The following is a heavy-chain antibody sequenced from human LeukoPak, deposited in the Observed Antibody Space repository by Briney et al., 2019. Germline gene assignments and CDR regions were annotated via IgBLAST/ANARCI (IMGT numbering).Heavy chain of an antibody. CDR2: ISGSGGST. CDR3: AKAPSYYYDSRGFHYFDY. D-gene: IGHD3-22*01. V-gene: IGHV3-23*01. Sequence: QPGGSLRLSCAASGFTFSSYAMCWVRQAPGKGLEWVSAISGSGGSTYYADSVKGRFTISRDNSKNTLYLQMNSLRAEDTAVYYCAKAPSYYYDSRGFHYFDYWGQGTLVTVSS. CDR1: GFTFSSYA. J-gene: IGHJ4*02.